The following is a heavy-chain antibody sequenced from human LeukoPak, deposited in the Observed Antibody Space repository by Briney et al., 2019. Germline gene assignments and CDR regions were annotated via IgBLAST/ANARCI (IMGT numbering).Heavy chain of an antibody. CDR2: ISAYNGNT. D-gene: IGHD3-22*01. Sequence: ASVKVSCKASGYTFTSFGISWVRQAPGQGLEWMGWISAYNGNTNYAQKLQGRVTMTTDTSTSTAYMELRSLRSDDTAVYYCARGVSPDYYDSSGYLRGTEIDYWGQGTLVTVSS. CDR1: GYTFTSFG. J-gene: IGHJ4*02. CDR3: ARGVSPDYYDSSGYLRGTEIDY. V-gene: IGHV1-18*01.